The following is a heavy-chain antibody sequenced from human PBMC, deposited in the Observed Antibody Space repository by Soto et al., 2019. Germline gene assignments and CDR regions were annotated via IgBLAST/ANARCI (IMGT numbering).Heavy chain of an antibody. CDR3: ARKYLPYYGSGSPYGMDV. Sequence: QVQLQQWGAGLLKPSETLSLTCGVYGGSFSGYYWSWIRQPPGKGLEWIGEVNHSGSTNYNPSLKGLVTISVDTAKNQFSLKLGSVTAADTALYYGARKYLPYYGSGSPYGMDVWGQGTTVTVSS. J-gene: IGHJ6*02. CDR1: GGSFSGYY. D-gene: IGHD3-10*01. V-gene: IGHV4-34*01. CDR2: VNHSGST.